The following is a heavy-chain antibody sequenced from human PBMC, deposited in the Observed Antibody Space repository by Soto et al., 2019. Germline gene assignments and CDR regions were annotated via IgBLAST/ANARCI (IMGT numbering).Heavy chain of an antibody. CDR1: GGTFSSYA. CDR2: IIPIFGTA. CDR3: ARDRYDFWSGYCDY. Sequence: SVKVSCKASGGTFSSYAISWVRQAPGQGLEWMGGIIPIFGTANYAQKFQGRGTITADESTSTAYMELSSLRSEDTAVYYCARDRYDFWSGYCDYWGQGTLVTVSS. D-gene: IGHD3-3*01. V-gene: IGHV1-69*13. J-gene: IGHJ4*02.